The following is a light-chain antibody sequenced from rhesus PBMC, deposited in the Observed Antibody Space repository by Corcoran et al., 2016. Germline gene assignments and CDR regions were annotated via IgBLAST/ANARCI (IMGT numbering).Light chain of an antibody. V-gene: IGKV1-33*02. CDR2: AAS. CDR1: QGISNW. J-gene: IGKJ4*01. CDR3: HQHNSNPPP. Sequence: DIQMTQSPSSLSASVGDRVTITCQASQGISNWLAWYQQKPGKAPQLLIYAASSLQSGVPSRFSGSGAGTEFTLPLSSLQPEDFTTYSFHQHNSNPPPFGGGTKVEIK.